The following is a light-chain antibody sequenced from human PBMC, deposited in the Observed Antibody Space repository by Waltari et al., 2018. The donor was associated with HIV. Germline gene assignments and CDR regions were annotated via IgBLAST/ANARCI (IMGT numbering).Light chain of an antibody. V-gene: IGLV2-8*01. J-gene: IGLJ3*02. CDR2: EVT. CDR3: CSYTGYNDFL. Sequence: QSALTQPPSASGSPGQSVTTSCPGTSSAVGGYKYVSWYQQHPGKAPTLTIFEVTKRPSGVPNRFSGSKSGNTASLTVSGLQADDEADYYCCSYTGYNDFLFGAGTKLTVL. CDR1: SSAVGGYKY.